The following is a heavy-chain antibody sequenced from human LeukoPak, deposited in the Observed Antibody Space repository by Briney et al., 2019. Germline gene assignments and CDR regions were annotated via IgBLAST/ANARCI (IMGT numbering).Heavy chain of an antibody. Sequence: PGGSLRLSCAASGFTFSTYGMHWVRQAPGKGLEWVTLISSDARDKFYADSVKGRFTISRDNSRNTLYLQMNSLRGEDTGVYYCARTKKEDVYYDGMDVGGQGTTVTVSS. J-gene: IGHJ6*02. CDR3: ARTKKEDVYYDGMDV. CDR2: ISSDARDK. CDR1: GFTFSTYG. V-gene: IGHV3-30*03.